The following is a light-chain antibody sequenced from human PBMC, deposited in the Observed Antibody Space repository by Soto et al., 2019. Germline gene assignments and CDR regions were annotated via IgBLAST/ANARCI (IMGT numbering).Light chain of an antibody. CDR2: DVN. J-gene: IGLJ2*01. CDR1: SSDIGCYDY. CDR3: TSYASGSSHVV. V-gene: IGLV2-14*01. Sequence: QSALTQPASVSGSPGQSITLSCTGTSSDIGCYDYVSWYQRHPGKAPKLIIYDVNNRPSGVSNRFSGSKSGNAASLTISGLQAEDEADYYCTSYASGSSHVVFGGGTKLTVL.